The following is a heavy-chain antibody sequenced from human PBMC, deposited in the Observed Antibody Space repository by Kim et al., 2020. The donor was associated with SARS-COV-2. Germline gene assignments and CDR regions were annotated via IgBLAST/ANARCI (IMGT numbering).Heavy chain of an antibody. D-gene: IGHD2-8*01. CDR2: IYASGST. V-gene: IGHV4-39*01. Sequence: SETLSLTCTVSSASTSSSRHYWGWVRQPPGKGLEWIGSIYASGSTYYNPSLKSRVAISVDTSKKQYSLKVTSVTAEDTAVYYFARHSTKRKGYYYFDYWG. CDR3: ARHSTKRKGYYYFDY. CDR1: SASTSSSRHY. J-gene: IGHJ4*01.